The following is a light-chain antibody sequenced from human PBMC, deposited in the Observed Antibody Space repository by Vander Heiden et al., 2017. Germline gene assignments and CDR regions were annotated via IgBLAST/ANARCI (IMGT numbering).Light chain of an antibody. J-gene: IGKJ4*01. Sequence: DIQMTQSPSTLSASVGDRVTITCRASQNINNWLAWYQQKPGKAPKLLIYKASSLESGVPLRFSGSGSGTEFTLTIRSLQPDDFATYYCQQDYHYFKTFGGGTKVEIK. CDR3: QQDYHYFKT. CDR1: QNINNW. CDR2: KAS. V-gene: IGKV1-5*03.